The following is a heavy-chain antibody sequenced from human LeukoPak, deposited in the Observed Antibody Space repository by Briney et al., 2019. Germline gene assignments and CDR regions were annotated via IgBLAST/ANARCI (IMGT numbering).Heavy chain of an antibody. V-gene: IGHV3-20*04. CDR1: GLTFDDDG. CDR2: INWNGAST. D-gene: IGHD6-13*01. J-gene: IGHJ4*02. CDR3: AKGQPTRYSSSWYFDY. Sequence: TGGSLRLSCAASGLTFDDDGMSWVRQAPGKGLEWVSGINWNGASTGYADSVKGRFTISRDNAKNSLYLQMNSLRAEDTALYYCAKGQPTRYSSSWYFDYWGQGTLVTVSS.